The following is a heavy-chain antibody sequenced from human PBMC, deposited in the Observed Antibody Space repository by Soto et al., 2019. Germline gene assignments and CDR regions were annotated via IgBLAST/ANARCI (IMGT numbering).Heavy chain of an antibody. CDR1: GFSLSTTGLG. CDR3: SRHGGRTKGADYIRGTYRLNWFDP. Sequence: QITLKESGPPLVKPTQALTLTCSFSGFSLSTTGLGVGWIRQPPGKALEWLALIYWDDDKRYSPALSNRLTITKDTSINQVVLTMTNMDPMDTATYYCSRHGGRTKGADYIRGTYRLNWFDPWGQGILVTVSS. V-gene: IGHV2-5*02. CDR2: IYWDDDK. D-gene: IGHD3-16*02. J-gene: IGHJ5*02.